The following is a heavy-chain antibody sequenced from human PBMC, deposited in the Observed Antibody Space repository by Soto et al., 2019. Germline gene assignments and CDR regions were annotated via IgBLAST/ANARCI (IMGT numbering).Heavy chain of an antibody. CDR3: AKLEFMAAGDAFDI. Sequence: GGSLRLSCAASGFTFSSYGMHWVRQAPGKGLEWVAVISYDGSNKYYADSVKGRFTISRDNSKNTLYLQMNSLRAEDTAVYYCAKLEFMAAGDAFDIWGQGTMVTVSS. J-gene: IGHJ3*02. CDR1: GFTFSSYG. CDR2: ISYDGSNK. V-gene: IGHV3-30*18. D-gene: IGHD6-13*01.